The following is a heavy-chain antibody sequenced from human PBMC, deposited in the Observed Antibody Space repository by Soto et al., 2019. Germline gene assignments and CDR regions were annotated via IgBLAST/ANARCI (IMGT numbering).Heavy chain of an antibody. J-gene: IGHJ6*02. CDR3: ARVVMTTVPASYYYGMDV. Sequence: QVQLVQSGAEVKKPGSSVTVSCKASVGTFSSYAISWVRQAPGQGLEWMGRIIPFIGTANYAQKFQGRVTITADESTSTAYMELTKLRTEDTAVNYCARVVMTTVPASYYYGMDVWGQGTTVTVSS. V-gene: IGHV1-69*18. D-gene: IGHD4-4*01. CDR1: VGTFSSYA. CDR2: IIPFIGTA.